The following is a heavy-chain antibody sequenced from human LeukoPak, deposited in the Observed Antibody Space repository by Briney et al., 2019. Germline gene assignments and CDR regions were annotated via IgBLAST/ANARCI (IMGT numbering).Heavy chain of an antibody. V-gene: IGHV3-23*01. CDR1: GFTLSSYA. J-gene: IGHJ4*02. CDR3: AKGPLTEVAGTTWDY. Sequence: GGSLRLSCAASGFTLSSYAMSWVRQAPEKGLEWVSAISGSGGNTYYADSVKGRFTISRDNSKNTLYLQMTSLRAEDTAEYYCAKGPLTEVAGTTWDYWGQGTLVTVSS. CDR2: ISGSGGNT. D-gene: IGHD6-19*01.